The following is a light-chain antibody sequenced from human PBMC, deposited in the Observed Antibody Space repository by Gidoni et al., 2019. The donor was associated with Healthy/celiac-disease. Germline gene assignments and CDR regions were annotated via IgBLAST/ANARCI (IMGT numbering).Light chain of an antibody. Sequence: IVLTQSPATLSVSPGERATLSCRASQSVSSNLAWYQQTPGQAPRLLIYGASTRATGIPAMFSGSGSVTEFTLNILSLQSEDFAVYFCQQYNNWPPRITFXPXTKVXIK. CDR1: QSVSSN. J-gene: IGKJ3*01. CDR2: GAS. CDR3: QQYNNWPPRIT. V-gene: IGKV3-15*01.